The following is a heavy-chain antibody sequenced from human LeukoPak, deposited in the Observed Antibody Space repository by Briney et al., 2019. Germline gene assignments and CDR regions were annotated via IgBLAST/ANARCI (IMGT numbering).Heavy chain of an antibody. Sequence: PGGSLRLSCAASGFTFSSYWMHWVRQAPGKGLVWVSRINSDGSSTSYADSVKGRFTISRDNAKNTLYLQMNSLRAEDTAVYYCARALIAAAGTFRLGYWGQGTLVTVSS. J-gene: IGHJ4*02. V-gene: IGHV3-74*01. CDR3: ARALIAAAGTFRLGY. D-gene: IGHD6-13*01. CDR1: GFTFSSYW. CDR2: INSDGSST.